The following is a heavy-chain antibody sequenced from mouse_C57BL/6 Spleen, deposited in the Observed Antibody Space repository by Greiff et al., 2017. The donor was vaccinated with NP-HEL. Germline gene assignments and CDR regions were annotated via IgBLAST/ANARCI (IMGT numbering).Heavy chain of an antibody. Sequence: QVQLQQPGAELVRPGSSVKLSCKASGYTFTSYWMHWVKQRPIQGLEWIGNIDPSDSETHYNQKFKDKATLTVDKSSSTAYMQLSSLTSEDSAVYYCARGGAFTTVDRWGQGTTLTVSS. D-gene: IGHD1-1*01. CDR1: GYTFTSYW. V-gene: IGHV1-52*01. J-gene: IGHJ2*01. CDR2: IDPSDSET. CDR3: ARGGAFTTVDR.